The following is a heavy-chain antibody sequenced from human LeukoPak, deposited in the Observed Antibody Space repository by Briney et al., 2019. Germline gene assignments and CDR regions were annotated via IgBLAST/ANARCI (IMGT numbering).Heavy chain of an antibody. V-gene: IGHV3-7*05. CDR1: GFTLSSYW. CDR3: ARQRADY. CDR2: MKPDGSEI. J-gene: IGHJ4*02. Sequence: GGSLRLSCTVSGFTLSSYWMNWVRQAPGKGLEWVANMKPDGSEIYYADSVKGRFTISRDTAKNSVYLQMNSLTAEDTAVYYCARQRADYWGQGTLATVSS.